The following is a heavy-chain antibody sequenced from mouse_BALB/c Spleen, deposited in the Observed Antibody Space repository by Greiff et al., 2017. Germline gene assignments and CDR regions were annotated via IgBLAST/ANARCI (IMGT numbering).Heavy chain of an antibody. D-gene: IGHD2-3*01. CDR1: GFTFSSYG. CDR3: ARNMINGWYFDV. J-gene: IGHJ1*01. V-gene: IGHV5-6*01. Sequence: EVQRVESGGDLVKPGGSLKLSCAASGFTFSSYGMSWVRQTPDKRLEWVATISSGGSYTYYPDSVKGRFTISRDNAKNTLYLQMSSLKSEDTAMYYCARNMINGWYFDVWGAGTTVTVSS. CDR2: ISSGGSYT.